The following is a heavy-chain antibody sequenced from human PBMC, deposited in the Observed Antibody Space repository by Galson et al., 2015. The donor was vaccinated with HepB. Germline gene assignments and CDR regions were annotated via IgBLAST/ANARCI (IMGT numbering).Heavy chain of an antibody. Sequence: SLRLSCAASGFTFSSYAMNWVRQAPGKGLEWVSAISGSGGSTYYADSVKGRFTISRDNSRNTLYLQMNSLRAEDTAVYYCAAYGGLYYFDYWGQGTLVTVSS. CDR3: AAYGGLYYFDY. CDR2: ISGSGGST. J-gene: IGHJ4*02. V-gene: IGHV3-23*01. CDR1: GFTFSSYA. D-gene: IGHD4-17*01.